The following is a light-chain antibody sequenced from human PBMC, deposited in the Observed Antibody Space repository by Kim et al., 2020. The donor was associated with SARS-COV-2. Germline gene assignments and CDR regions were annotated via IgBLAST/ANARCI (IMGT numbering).Light chain of an antibody. CDR3: QQYNNWPLT. CDR2: GAS. Sequence: EIVMTQSPVTLSVSPGERATLSCRASQSVNSNLAWYQQKPGQAPRLLIYGASTRATGIPARFSGSGSATEFTLTISSLQSEDFAVYHCQQYNNWPLTFGGGTKVEIK. J-gene: IGKJ4*01. CDR1: QSVNSN. V-gene: IGKV3-15*01.